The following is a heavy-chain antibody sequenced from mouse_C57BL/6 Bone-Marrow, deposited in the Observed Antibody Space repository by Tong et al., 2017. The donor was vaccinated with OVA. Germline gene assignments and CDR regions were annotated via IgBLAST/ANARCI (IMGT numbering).Heavy chain of an antibody. CDR1: GYTFTSYW. J-gene: IGHJ4*01. Sequence: SGYTFTSYWMHWVKQRPGQGLEWIGAIYPGNSDTSYNQKFKGKSKLTAVTSTSTAYMELSSMTNEDSAVYYCTREGTIGTTRSMDYWGQGTSV. V-gene: IGHV1-5*01. CDR3: TREGTIGTTRSMDY. CDR2: IYPGNSDT. D-gene: IGHD2-14*01.